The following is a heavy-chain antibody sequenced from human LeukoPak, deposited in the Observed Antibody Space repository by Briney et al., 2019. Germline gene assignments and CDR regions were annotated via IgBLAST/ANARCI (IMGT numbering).Heavy chain of an antibody. CDR3: AELGITMIGGV. V-gene: IGHV3-48*03. D-gene: IGHD3-10*02. J-gene: IGHJ6*04. CDR1: GFTFSSYE. CDR2: ISSSGSTI. Sequence: WGSLRLSCAASGFTFSSYEMNWVRQAPGKGLEWVAYISSSGSTIYYADSVKGRFTISRDNAKNSLYLQINSLRAEATAVYYCAELGITMIGGVWGKGTTVTISS.